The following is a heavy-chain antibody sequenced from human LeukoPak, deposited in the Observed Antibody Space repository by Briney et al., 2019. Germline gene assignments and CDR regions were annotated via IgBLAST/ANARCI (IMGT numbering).Heavy chain of an antibody. CDR1: GFTFGSYG. V-gene: IGHV3-33*06. CDR2: IWYDGSNK. CDR3: AKAEVLGYCSSTSCPSYYYYMDV. Sequence: GGSLRLSCAASGFTFGSYGMHWVRQAPGKGLEWVAVIWYDGSNKYYADSVKGRFTISRDNSKNTLYLQMNSLRAEDTAVYYCAKAEVLGYCSSTSCPSYYYYMDVWGKGTTATVSS. J-gene: IGHJ6*03. D-gene: IGHD2-2*01.